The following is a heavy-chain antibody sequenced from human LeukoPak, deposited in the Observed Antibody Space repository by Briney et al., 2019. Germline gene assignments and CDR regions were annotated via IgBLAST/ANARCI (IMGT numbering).Heavy chain of an antibody. CDR1: GFTVSGNY. Sequence: GGSLRLSCAASGFTVSGNYMSWVRQAPGKGLEWVSVIYSGGSTYYADSVKGRFTISRDNSKNTLYLQMNSLRAEDTAVYYCARGGYDSSGYYYGGFDYWGEGTLVTVSS. CDR3: ARGGYDSSGYYYGGFDY. J-gene: IGHJ4*02. CDR2: IYSGGST. D-gene: IGHD3-22*01. V-gene: IGHV3-66*01.